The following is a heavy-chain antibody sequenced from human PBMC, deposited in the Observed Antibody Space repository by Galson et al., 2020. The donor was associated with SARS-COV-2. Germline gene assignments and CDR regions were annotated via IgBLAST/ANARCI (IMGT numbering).Heavy chain of an antibody. V-gene: IGHV1-2*02. CDR1: GYIFTDYY. CDR3: SRLRYYDVLTGYIVDV. J-gene: IGHJ6*02. CDR2: NNPKSGST. Sequence: ASVKVSCKDSGYIFTDYYIHWVRQAPGQGLEWMGWNNPKSGSTNYAQKFEGRVTMTRDTSITTAYMELSRLRADDTAVYYWSRLRYYDVLTGYIVDVWGQGTMVTVSS. D-gene: IGHD3-9*01.